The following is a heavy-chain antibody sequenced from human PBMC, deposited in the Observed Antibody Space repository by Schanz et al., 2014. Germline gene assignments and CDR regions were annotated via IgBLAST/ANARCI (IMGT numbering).Heavy chain of an antibody. CDR3: ARDSRPNYDFLTAYYSIDY. D-gene: IGHD3-9*01. J-gene: IGHJ4*02. CDR1: GFDFNSYS. V-gene: IGHV3-21*01. CDR2: ISSSSSYI. Sequence: VQLVESGGGLVQPGGSLRLSCEASGFDFNSYSMNWVRQAPGKGLEWVSSISSSSSYIYYADSVKGRFTISRDNAKNTLYLQMNSLRAEDTAVYYCARDSRPNYDFLTAYYSIDYWGQGTLVTDSS.